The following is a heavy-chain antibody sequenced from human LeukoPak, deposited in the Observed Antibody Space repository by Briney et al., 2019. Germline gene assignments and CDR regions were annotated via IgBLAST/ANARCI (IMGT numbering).Heavy chain of an antibody. V-gene: IGHV1-18*01. J-gene: IGHJ2*01. CDR1: GYTFTSYD. D-gene: IGHD5-24*01. CDR2: ISAYNGNT. Sequence: GASVKVSCKASGYTFTSYDISWVRQAPGQGLEWMGWISAYNGNTNYAQKLQGRVTMTTDTSTSTAYMELRSLRSDDTAVYYCASPAGAMATTDWYFDLWGRGTLVTVSS. CDR3: ASPAGAMATTDWYFDL.